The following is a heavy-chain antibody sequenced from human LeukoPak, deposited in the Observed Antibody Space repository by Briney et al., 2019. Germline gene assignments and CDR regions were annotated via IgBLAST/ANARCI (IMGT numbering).Heavy chain of an antibody. J-gene: IGHJ4*02. Sequence: GGSLRLSCAASGFTFSSYWMSWVRRAPGKGLEWVANIKQDGSEKYYVDSVKGRFTISRDNAKNSLYLQMNSLRAEDTAVYYCAKDRSGGSGSYYTCFDYWGQGTLVTVSS. D-gene: IGHD3-10*01. CDR2: IKQDGSEK. CDR1: GFTFSSYW. CDR3: AKDRSGGSGSYYTCFDY. V-gene: IGHV3-7*01.